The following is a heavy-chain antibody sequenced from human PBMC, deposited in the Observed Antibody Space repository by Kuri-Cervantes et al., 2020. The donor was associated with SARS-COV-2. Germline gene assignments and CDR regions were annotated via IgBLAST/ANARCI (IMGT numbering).Heavy chain of an antibody. Sequence: SVKVSCKASGGTFSSYAISRVRQAPGQGLEWMGGIIPIFGTANYAQKFQGRVTITTDESTSTAYMELSSLRSEDTAVYYCAREGPTHYYDSSGYGAALHYYYYMDVWGKGTTVTVSS. D-gene: IGHD3-22*01. J-gene: IGHJ6*03. CDR2: IIPIFGTA. CDR3: AREGPTHYYDSSGYGAALHYYYYMDV. V-gene: IGHV1-69*05. CDR1: GGTFSSYA.